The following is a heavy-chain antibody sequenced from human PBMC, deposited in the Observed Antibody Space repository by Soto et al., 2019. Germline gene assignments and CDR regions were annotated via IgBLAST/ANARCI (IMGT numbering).Heavy chain of an antibody. Sequence: GGSLRLSCAASGFTFSSYWMSWVRQAPGKGLEWVANIKQDGSEKYYVDSVKGRFTISRDNAKNSLYLQMNSLRAEDTAVYYWERESVEYYYSSPSTLDLYYFDYWGQGTLVTVSS. CDR3: ERESVEYYYSSPSTLDLYYFDY. CDR2: IKQDGSEK. D-gene: IGHD6-13*01. V-gene: IGHV3-7*05. J-gene: IGHJ4*02. CDR1: GFTFSSYW.